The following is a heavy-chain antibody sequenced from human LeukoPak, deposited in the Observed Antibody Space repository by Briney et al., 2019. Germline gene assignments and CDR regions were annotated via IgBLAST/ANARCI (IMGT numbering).Heavy chain of an antibody. CDR2: IIPIFGIA. Sequence: SVNVSYKASGGTFSRYAISWVRLAPGQGLEWMGRIIPIFGIANYPQKFQGRVTITADKSTSTTYMEMSSLRSEDTAVYNCARERGYIGSYCFDYWGQGTLVTVSS. J-gene: IGHJ4*02. CDR3: ARERGYIGSYCFDY. CDR1: GGTFSRYA. V-gene: IGHV1-69*04. D-gene: IGHD1-26*01.